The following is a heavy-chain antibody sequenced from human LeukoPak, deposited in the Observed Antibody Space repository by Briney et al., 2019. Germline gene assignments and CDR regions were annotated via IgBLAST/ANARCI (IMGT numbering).Heavy chain of an antibody. J-gene: IGHJ5*02. Sequence: GASVRVSCKASGYTFTGYYTHWVRQAPGQGLEWMGWITRGGTISAQKFQGRVTMTRDTSISTAYMELSSLRYDDTAVYYCARGDSSSSWFDPWGQGTLVTVSS. V-gene: IGHV1-2*02. D-gene: IGHD6-6*01. CDR2: ITRGGT. CDR1: GYTFTGYY. CDR3: ARGDSSSSWFDP.